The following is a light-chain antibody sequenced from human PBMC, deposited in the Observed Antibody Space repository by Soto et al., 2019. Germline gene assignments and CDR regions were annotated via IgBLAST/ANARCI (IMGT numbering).Light chain of an antibody. V-gene: IGLV2-11*01. J-gene: IGLJ2*01. CDR2: DVT. Sequence: QSALTQPRSVSGSPGQSVTISCTGTISAVAGYNYVSWYQHHPGKAPKLLISDVTKRPSWVPDRFSGSKSGSTASLTISELQAEDEADYYCSSYAGSNNLVFGGGTQLTVL. CDR1: ISAVAGYNY. CDR3: SSYAGSNNLV.